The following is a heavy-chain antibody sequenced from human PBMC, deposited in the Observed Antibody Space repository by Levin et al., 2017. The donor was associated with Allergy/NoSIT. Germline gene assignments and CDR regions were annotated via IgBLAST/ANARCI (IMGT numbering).Heavy chain of an antibody. D-gene: IGHD5-24*01. CDR2: FYYSGRT. Sequence: SQTLSLTCTVSGASISSTYWSWIRQPPGRGLEWIGFFYYSGRTNYNPSLKSRVTISVDTSKNQFSLKVSSVTAADTAVYYCARHLGWREYMDVWGKGTTVTVSS. J-gene: IGHJ6*03. CDR1: GASISSTY. CDR3: ARHLGWREYMDV. V-gene: IGHV4-59*08.